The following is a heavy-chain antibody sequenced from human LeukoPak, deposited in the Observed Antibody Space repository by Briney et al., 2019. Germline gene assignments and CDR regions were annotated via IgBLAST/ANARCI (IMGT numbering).Heavy chain of an antibody. V-gene: IGHV4-4*09. J-gene: IGHJ3*02. CDR1: GGSIIGYY. D-gene: IGHD2-2*01. CDR2: IYTSGST. CDR3: ARQSCSSTSCPHRNVFDI. Sequence: SETLSLTCTVPGGSIIGYYWTWIRQPPGKGLEWIGYIYTSGSTNYNPSLKRRVTISVDMSKNKFSLQLSSVTAADTAVYYCARQSCSSTSCPHRNVFDIWGQGTMVTVSP.